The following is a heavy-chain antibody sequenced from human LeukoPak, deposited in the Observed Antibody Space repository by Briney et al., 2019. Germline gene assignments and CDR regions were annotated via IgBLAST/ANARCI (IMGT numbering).Heavy chain of an antibody. D-gene: IGHD6-13*01. CDR3: ARGREQLVPPYYYYGMDV. CDR1: GGSISSYY. J-gene: IGHJ6*02. CDR2: IYYSGST. V-gene: IGHV4-59*01. Sequence: SETLSLTCTVSGGSISSYYWSWIRQPPGKGLEWIGYIYYSGSTNYNPSLKSRVTISVDTSKNQFSLKLSSVTAADTAVYYCARGREQLVPPYYYYGMDVWGQGTTVTVSS.